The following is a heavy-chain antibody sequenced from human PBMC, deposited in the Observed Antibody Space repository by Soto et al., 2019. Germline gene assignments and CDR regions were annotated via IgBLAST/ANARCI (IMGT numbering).Heavy chain of an antibody. CDR1: GFIFSGYN. J-gene: IGHJ6*02. Sequence: PGGSLRLSCAASGFIFSGYNMNWVRQAPGKGLEWVSSISSSSNYIYYADSVKGRFTISRDNAKNSLPLQMNSLRAEDTAVYYCAREEGGKTGRGYYYYGMDVWGQGTTVTVSS. V-gene: IGHV3-21*01. D-gene: IGHD3-10*01. CDR3: AREEGGKTGRGYYYYGMDV. CDR2: ISSSSNYI.